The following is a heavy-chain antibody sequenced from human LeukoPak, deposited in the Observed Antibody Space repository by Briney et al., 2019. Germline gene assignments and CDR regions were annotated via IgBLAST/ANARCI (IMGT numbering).Heavy chain of an antibody. CDR3: ARVGYSGGLWRGYFDY. D-gene: IGHD5-12*01. Sequence: GGSLRLSCAASGFTFSSYGMHWVRQAPGKGLEWVAVIWYDGSNKYYADSVKGRFTISRDNSKNTPYLQMNSLRAEGTAVYYCARVGYSGGLWRGYFDYWGQGTLVTVSS. CDR1: GFTFSSYG. CDR2: IWYDGSNK. J-gene: IGHJ4*02. V-gene: IGHV3-33*01.